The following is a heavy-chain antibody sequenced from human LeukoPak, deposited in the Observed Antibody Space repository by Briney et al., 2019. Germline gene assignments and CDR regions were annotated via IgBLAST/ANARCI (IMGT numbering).Heavy chain of an antibody. CDR2: ISAYNGNT. Sequence: ASVKVSCKASGYTFTSYGISWVRQAPGQGLEWMGWISAYNGNTNYAQKFQGRVTMTRDTSISTAYMELSRLRSDDTAVYYCARAYYYGSESLNYYYYYYMDVWGKGTTVTISS. D-gene: IGHD3-10*01. J-gene: IGHJ6*03. CDR3: ARAYYYGSESLNYYYYYYMDV. CDR1: GYTFTSYG. V-gene: IGHV1-18*01.